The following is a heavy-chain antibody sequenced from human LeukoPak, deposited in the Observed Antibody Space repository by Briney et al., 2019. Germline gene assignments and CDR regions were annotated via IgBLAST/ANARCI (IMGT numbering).Heavy chain of an antibody. CDR1: GDSISNYY. Sequence: PSETLSLTCTVSGDSISNYYWSWIRQSPGKGLEWIAYMDYSGSTNYNPSLNSRVTISLDTSKNQLSLRLTSVTAADTAVYYCARASCGGDCYEYFQHWGQGTLVTVSS. V-gene: IGHV4-59*08. CDR3: ARASCGGDCYEYFQH. D-gene: IGHD2-21*02. CDR2: MDYSGST. J-gene: IGHJ1*01.